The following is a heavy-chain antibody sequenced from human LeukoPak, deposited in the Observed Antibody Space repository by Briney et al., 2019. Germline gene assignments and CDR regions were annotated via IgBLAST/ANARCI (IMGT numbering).Heavy chain of an antibody. J-gene: IGHJ4*02. V-gene: IGHV4-59*08. Sequence: SETLSLTCTVSGGSISNYYWNWIRQPPGKGLEWIGYIYYSGTTNYNPSLKSRVSMSVDTSKNQFSLRLSSVTAADTAVYYCARASYSYDINGWVPFDYWGQGTLVTVSS. CDR3: ARASYSYDINGWVPFDY. CDR2: IYYSGTT. CDR1: GGSISNYY. D-gene: IGHD3-22*01.